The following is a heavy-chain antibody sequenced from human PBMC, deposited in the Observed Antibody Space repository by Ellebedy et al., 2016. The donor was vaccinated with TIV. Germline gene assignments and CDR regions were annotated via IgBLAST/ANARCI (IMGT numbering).Heavy chain of an antibody. CDR3: ASQNGAYCSSHTCSHGLDY. V-gene: IGHV3-33*05. D-gene: IGHD2-2*01. CDR1: GFTFRLFG. CDR2: VSFNGTLQ. Sequence: GGSLRLXXAVSGFTFRLFGMHWVRQTPGRGLEWVAAVSFNGTLQYYAESAKGRFTVSRDNAKTTLYLHMDSLRVEDTGIYYCASQNGAYCSSHTCSHGLDYWGQGTPVTVSS. J-gene: IGHJ4*02.